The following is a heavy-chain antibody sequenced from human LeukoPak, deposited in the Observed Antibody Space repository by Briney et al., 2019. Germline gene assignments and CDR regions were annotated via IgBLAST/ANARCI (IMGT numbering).Heavy chain of an antibody. CDR2: ISGDGGRT. V-gene: IGHV3-43*02. J-gene: IGHJ3*02. CDR3: TKNGGYSDAFDI. CDR1: GVIFDDYA. D-gene: IGHD5-18*01. Sequence: PGGSLRLSCADSGVIFDDYAMRWGRQAPGKGLEWVSLISGDGGRTYYTDSVKGRFTISRDNSKHSLYLQMNSLRTEDTALYYCTKNGGYSDAFDIWGQGTMVTVSS.